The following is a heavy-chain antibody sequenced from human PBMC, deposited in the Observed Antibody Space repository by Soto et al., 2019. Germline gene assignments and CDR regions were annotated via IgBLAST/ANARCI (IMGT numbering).Heavy chain of an antibody. V-gene: IGHV1-46*01. J-gene: IGHJ6*02. Sequence: AALQIYWGPSASAGAGGDMHWVRQAPGKGLEWMGIINPSGGSPSYAQKFQGRVTMTRDTSTSTVYMELSSLRSEDTAVYYCARERSSRGYYYYGMDVWGQGSTVTVSS. D-gene: IGHD6-13*01. CDR3: ARERSSRGYYYYGMDV. CDR2: INPSGGSP. CDR1: ASAGAGGD.